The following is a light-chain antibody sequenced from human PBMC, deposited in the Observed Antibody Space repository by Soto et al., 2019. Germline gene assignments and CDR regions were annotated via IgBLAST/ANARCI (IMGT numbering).Light chain of an antibody. CDR2: EVS. V-gene: IGLV2-14*01. CDR3: SSSTINNSVL. Sequence: QSALTQPAAMSGSPGQSITISCTGTISDVGGYNYVSWYQRHPGKAPKLMIYEVSNRPSGVSNRFSGSKSGNTSSLTISGLQAEDESDYYCSSSTINNSVLFGGGTKRTGL. CDR1: ISDVGGYNY. J-gene: IGLJ2*01.